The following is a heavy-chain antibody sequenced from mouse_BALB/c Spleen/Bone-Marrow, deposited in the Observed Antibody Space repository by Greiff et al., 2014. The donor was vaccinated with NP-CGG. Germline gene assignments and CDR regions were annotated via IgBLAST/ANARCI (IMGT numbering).Heavy chain of an antibody. CDR1: GFTFSSFG. J-gene: IGHJ1*01. CDR2: ISGGSSTI. D-gene: IGHD4-1*01. V-gene: IGHV5-17*02. Sequence: DVQLVESGGGLVQPGGSRRLSCAASGFTFSSFGMHWVRQAPEKGLEWVAYISGGSSTIFYVDTVKGRFTISRDNPKNTLFLQMTSLRSEDTAMYYCTRGGNWDDFDVWGAGTTVTVSS. CDR3: TRGGNWDDFDV.